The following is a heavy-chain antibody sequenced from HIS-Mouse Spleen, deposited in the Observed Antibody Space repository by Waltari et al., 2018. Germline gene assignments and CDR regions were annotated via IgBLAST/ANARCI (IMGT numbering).Heavy chain of an antibody. CDR3: AREIPYSSSWYDWYFDL. V-gene: IGHV4-39*07. CDR2: IYYSGST. D-gene: IGHD6-13*01. J-gene: IGHJ2*01. CDR1: GGPISSSCYY. Sequence: QLQLQESGPGLVKPSATLSLTGTVSGGPISSSCYYWPWIRQAPGKGLEWIGSIYYSGSTYYNPSLKSRVTISVDTSKNQFSLKLSSVTAADTAVYYCAREIPYSSSWYDWYFDLWGRGTLVTVSS.